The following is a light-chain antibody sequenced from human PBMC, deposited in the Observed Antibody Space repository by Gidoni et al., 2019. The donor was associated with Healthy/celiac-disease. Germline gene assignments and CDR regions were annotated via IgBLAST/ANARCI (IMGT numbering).Light chain of an antibody. CDR2: DDS. Sequence: SYVLTQPPSVSVAPGQTARIPCGGNNIGSKSVHWYRQKQGQAPVLVVYDDSGRSSGIPERFSGSNSGNTATLTISRVEAGDEADYYCQVWDSSSDPWVFGGGTKLTVL. J-gene: IGLJ3*02. CDR3: QVWDSSSDPWV. V-gene: IGLV3-21*02. CDR1: NIGSKS.